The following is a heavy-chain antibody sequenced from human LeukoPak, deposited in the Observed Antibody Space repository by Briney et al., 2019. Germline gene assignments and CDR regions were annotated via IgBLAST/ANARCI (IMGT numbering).Heavy chain of an antibody. Sequence: GGSLRLSCAASGFTFSSYSMNWVRQAPGKGLEWVSSISSSSSYINYADSVKGRFTISRDNAKNSLYLQMNSLRAEDTAVYYCARDGVAAAGSGYYYGMDVWGQGTTVTVSS. CDR3: ARDGVAAAGSGYYYGMDV. CDR1: GFTFSSYS. V-gene: IGHV3-21*01. D-gene: IGHD6-13*01. CDR2: ISSSSSYI. J-gene: IGHJ6*02.